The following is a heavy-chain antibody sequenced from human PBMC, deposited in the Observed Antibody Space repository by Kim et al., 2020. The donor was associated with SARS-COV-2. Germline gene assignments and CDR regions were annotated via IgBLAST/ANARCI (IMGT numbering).Heavy chain of an antibody. CDR3: ASSPSNPYMVRGVTTEY. D-gene: IGHD3-10*01. V-gene: IGHV3-21*04. CDR1: GFTFSSYS. Sequence: GGSLRLSCAASGFTFSSYSMKWVRQAPGKGLEWVSFISSSSSYIYYGDSVKGRFTISRDNAKNSLYLQMNSLRAEDTAVYYCASSPSNPYMVRGVTTEYWGQGTPVTVSS. CDR2: ISSSSSYI. J-gene: IGHJ4*02.